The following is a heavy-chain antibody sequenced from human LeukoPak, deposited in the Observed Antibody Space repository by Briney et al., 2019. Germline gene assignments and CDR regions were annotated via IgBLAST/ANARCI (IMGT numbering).Heavy chain of an antibody. V-gene: IGHV3-30*18. D-gene: IGHD1-26*01. CDR3: AKGQSPYSGSYLMYFDY. CDR2: ISYDGSNK. Sequence: GGSLRLSCAASGFTFSSYGMHWVRQAPGKGLEWVAVISYDGSNKYYADSVKGRFTISRDNSKNTLYLQMNSLRAEDTAVYYCAKGQSPYSGSYLMYFDYWGQGTLVTVSS. CDR1: GFTFSSYG. J-gene: IGHJ4*02.